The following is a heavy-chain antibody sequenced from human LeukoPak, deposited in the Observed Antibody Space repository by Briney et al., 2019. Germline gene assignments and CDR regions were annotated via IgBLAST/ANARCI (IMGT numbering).Heavy chain of an antibody. J-gene: IGHJ4*02. CDR2: IYSGGST. D-gene: IGHD6-19*01. Sequence: PGGALRLSFAASGFTVSSNYMNWVGQAPWRGLEWVSVIYSGGSTYYADSVKGRFTISGDNSKNTLYLQMNSLRAEDTAVYYCARVAVAGSSGLDYWGQGTLVTVSS. CDR1: GFTVSSNY. CDR3: ARVAVAGSSGLDY. V-gene: IGHV3-66*01.